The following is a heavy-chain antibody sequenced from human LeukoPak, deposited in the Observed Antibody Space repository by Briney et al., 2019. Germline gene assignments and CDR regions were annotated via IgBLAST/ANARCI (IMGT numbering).Heavy chain of an antibody. CDR1: GFTLDDYA. J-gene: IGHJ1*01. CDR2: ITGDGGRT. V-gene: IGHV3-43*02. CDR3: AKDRDTSGFEH. D-gene: IGHD3-22*01. Sequence: PGGSLRLSCAASGFTLDDYAIHWVRQPPGKGMEWVSFITGDGGRTYYADSVKGRFAISRDNSKNSLYLQMNSLRTEDTALYYCAKDRDTSGFEHWGQGTLATVSS.